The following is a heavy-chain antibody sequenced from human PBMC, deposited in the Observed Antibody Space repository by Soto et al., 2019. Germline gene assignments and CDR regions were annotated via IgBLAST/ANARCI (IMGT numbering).Heavy chain of an antibody. V-gene: IGHV4-31*03. J-gene: IGHJ4*02. CDR1: GGSISSGGYY. Sequence: SETLSLTCTVSGGSISSGGYYWSWIRQHPGKGLEWIGYIYYSGSTYYNPSLKSRVTISVDTSKNQFSLKLSSVTAADTAVYYCARSSYYDILTGYYIFDYWGQGTLVTVSS. D-gene: IGHD3-9*01. CDR3: ARSSYYDILTGYYIFDY. CDR2: IYYSGST.